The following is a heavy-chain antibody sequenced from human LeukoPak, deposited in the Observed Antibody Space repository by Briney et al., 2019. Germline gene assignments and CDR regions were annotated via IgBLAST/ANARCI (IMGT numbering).Heavy chain of an antibody. Sequence: PSETLSLTCTVSGGSISSYYWSWIRQPPGKGLEWIGYIYYSGSTNYNPSLKSRVTISVDMSKNQFSLKLSSVTAADTAVYYCARAAGGIFDYWGQGTLVTVSS. CDR1: GGSISSYY. CDR3: ARAAGGIFDY. D-gene: IGHD3-16*01. V-gene: IGHV4-59*01. CDR2: IYYSGST. J-gene: IGHJ4*02.